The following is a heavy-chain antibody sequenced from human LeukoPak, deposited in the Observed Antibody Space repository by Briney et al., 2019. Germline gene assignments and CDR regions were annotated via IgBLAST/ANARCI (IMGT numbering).Heavy chain of an antibody. D-gene: IGHD4-23*01. CDR2: ISGSGRGGT. CDR1: GFTFSTYA. CDR3: AKAPGGGNWN. J-gene: IGHJ4*02. V-gene: IGHV3-23*01. Sequence: GGPLRLSCVASGFTFSTYAMTWVRQAPGKGLEWVSVISGSGRGGTNYADSVKGRFTISRDNSKNTLYLQMNSLRVEDTAIYYCAKAPGGGNWNWGQGTLVTVSS.